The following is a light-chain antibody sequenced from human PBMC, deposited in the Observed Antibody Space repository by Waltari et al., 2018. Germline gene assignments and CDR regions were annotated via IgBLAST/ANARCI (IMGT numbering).Light chain of an antibody. Sequence: EIVLTQSPATLSLSPGERATLSCRASQSVSSYLAWYQQKPGQAPRLLIYDASNWATGIPARFSGSGSGTDFTLTISSLEPEDFAVYYCQQRSNWLLTFGPGTKVDIK. CDR2: DAS. CDR1: QSVSSY. CDR3: QQRSNWLLT. J-gene: IGKJ3*01. V-gene: IGKV3-11*01.